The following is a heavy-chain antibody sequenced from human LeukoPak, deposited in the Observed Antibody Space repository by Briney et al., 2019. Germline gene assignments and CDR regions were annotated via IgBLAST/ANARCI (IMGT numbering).Heavy chain of an antibody. CDR3: VAVAPTWATYYFDY. Sequence: GESLKISCRGSGYTFTNYWIGWVRQMPGKGLEWMGIIYPGDSDTRYSPSFQGQVTISADKSISTAYLQWSSLKASDTAMYYCVAVAPTWATYYFDYWGQGALVTVSS. V-gene: IGHV5-51*01. D-gene: IGHD6-19*01. J-gene: IGHJ4*02. CDR1: GYTFTNYW. CDR2: IYPGDSDT.